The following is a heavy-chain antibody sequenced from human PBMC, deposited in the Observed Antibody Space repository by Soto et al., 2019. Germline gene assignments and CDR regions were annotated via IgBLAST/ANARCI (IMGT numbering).Heavy chain of an antibody. D-gene: IGHD3-22*01. CDR3: ARSKYYYDSSGYSPHAFDI. J-gene: IGHJ3*02. CDR2: IIPIFGTA. Sequence: QVQLVQSGAEVKKPGSSVKVSCKASGGTFSSYAISWVRQAPGQGLEWMGGIIPIFGTANYAQKFQGRVTIPADESTSTAYMELSSLRSEDTAVYYCARSKYYYDSSGYSPHAFDIWGQGTMVTVSS. V-gene: IGHV1-69*01. CDR1: GGTFSSYA.